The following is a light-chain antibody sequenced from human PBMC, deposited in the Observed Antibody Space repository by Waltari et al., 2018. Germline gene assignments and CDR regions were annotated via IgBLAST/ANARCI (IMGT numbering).Light chain of an antibody. V-gene: IGLV4-69*01. CDR2: VNSDGSH. J-gene: IGLJ3*02. CDR3: QTGGHGTWV. CDR1: SGHSSNI. Sequence: QLVLTQSPSASASLGASVKLTCTLSSGHSSNIIAWHQQQPEKGPRYLMKVNSDGSHRKGDVIPDRFSGSSSGAERYLTISSVQSEDEADYYCQTGGHGTWVFGGGTKLTVL.